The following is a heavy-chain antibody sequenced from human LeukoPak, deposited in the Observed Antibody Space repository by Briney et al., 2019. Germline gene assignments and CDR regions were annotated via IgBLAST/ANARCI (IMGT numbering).Heavy chain of an antibody. CDR3: ARGGGYDSGYPRYFDP. J-gene: IGHJ2*01. CDR2: ISSPGSTT. CDR1: GFSFSDCY. Sequence: PGGSLRLSCATSGFSFSDCYMSWIRQAPGKGLEWVSWVSFISSPGSTTYYADSVKGRFTISRDNAKNSLYLQMNSLSAGDTAVYYCARGGGYDSGYPRYFDPWGRGTLVTVSS. V-gene: IGHV3-11*01. D-gene: IGHD3-9*01.